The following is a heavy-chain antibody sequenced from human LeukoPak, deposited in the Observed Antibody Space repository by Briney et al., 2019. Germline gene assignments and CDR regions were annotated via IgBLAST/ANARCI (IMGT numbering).Heavy chain of an antibody. CDR3: ARARSSGWYDY. D-gene: IGHD6-19*01. Sequence: ASVKVSCKASGYTFTSYAMHWVRQAPGQRLEWMGWINAGNGNTKYSQKFRGGVTITRDTSASTAYMELSSLRSEDTAVYYCARARSSGWYDYWGQGTLVTVSS. CDR1: GYTFTSYA. V-gene: IGHV1-3*01. J-gene: IGHJ4*02. CDR2: INAGNGNT.